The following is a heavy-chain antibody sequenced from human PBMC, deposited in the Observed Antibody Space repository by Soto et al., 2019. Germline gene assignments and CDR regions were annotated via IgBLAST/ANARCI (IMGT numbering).Heavy chain of an antibody. V-gene: IGHV6-1*01. CDR2: TYYRSKWYN. D-gene: IGHD6-6*01. CDR1: GDSVSSNSAA. CDR3: ARETSIAAPWYYYYMDV. Sequence: SPTLSLTCAISGDSVSSNSAAWNWIRQSPSRGLEWLGRTYYRSKWYNDYAVSVKSRITINPDTSKNQFSLQLNSVTPEDTAVYYCARETSIAAPWYYYYMDVWGKGTTVTVSS. J-gene: IGHJ6*03.